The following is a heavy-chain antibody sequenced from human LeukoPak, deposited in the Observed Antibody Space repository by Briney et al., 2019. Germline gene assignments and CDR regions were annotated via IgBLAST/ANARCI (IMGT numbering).Heavy chain of an antibody. CDR2: INHSGST. CDR3: ARGCIAAAGTGETFDY. V-gene: IGHV4-34*01. Sequence: SETLSLTCAVYGGSFSGYYWSWIRQPPGKGLEWIGEINHSGSTNYNPSLKSRVTISVDTSKNQFSLKLSSVTAADTAVYYCARGCIAAAGTGETFDYWGQGTLVTVPS. J-gene: IGHJ4*02. D-gene: IGHD6-13*01. CDR1: GGSFSGYY.